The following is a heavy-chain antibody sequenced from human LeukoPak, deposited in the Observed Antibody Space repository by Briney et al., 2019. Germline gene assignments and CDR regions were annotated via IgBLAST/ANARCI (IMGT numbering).Heavy chain of an antibody. V-gene: IGHV3-30*18. Sequence: GRSLRLSCAASGFTFSSYGMHWVRQAPGKGLEWVAVISYDGSNKYYADSVKGRFTISRDNSKNTLYLQMNSLRAEDTAVYYCAKDISGMTATPDYWGQGTLVTVSS. D-gene: IGHD2-21*02. CDR3: AKDISGMTATPDY. J-gene: IGHJ4*02. CDR2: ISYDGSNK. CDR1: GFTFSSYG.